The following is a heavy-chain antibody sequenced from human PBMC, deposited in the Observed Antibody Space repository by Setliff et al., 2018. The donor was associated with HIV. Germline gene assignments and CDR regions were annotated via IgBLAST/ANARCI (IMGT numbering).Heavy chain of an antibody. CDR2: IKTKTQRGTT. CDR3: VTGVGTSIVEY. Sequence: GGSLRLSCAASGFTFSNSWMTWVRQAPGKGLEWVGRIKTKTQRGTTDYAAPAKGRFIISRDDAKNTLYLQMNSRRSEYTAFYYCVTGVGTSIVEYWGRGTLVTVSS. D-gene: IGHD1-26*01. V-gene: IGHV3-15*01. J-gene: IGHJ4*02. CDR1: GFTFSNSW.